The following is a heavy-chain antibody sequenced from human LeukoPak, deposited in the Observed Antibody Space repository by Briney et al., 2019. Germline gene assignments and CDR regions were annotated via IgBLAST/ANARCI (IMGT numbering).Heavy chain of an antibody. D-gene: IGHD2-15*01. CDR2: IYTSGST. V-gene: IGHV4-4*07. CDR1: GSSISSYY. Sequence: SETLSPTCTVSGSSISSYYWSWIRQPTGKGLEWIGRIYTSGSTNYNPSLKSRVTMSVDTSKNQFSLKLSSVTAADTAVYYCARDKSLYCSGGSCYGGFDPWGQGTLVTVSS. J-gene: IGHJ5*02. CDR3: ARDKSLYCSGGSCYGGFDP.